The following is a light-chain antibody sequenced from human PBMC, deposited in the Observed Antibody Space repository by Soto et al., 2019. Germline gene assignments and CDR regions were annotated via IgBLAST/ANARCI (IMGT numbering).Light chain of an antibody. CDR1: QSILYSSNNKNY. J-gene: IGKJ1*01. CDR2: WAS. Sequence: DIVMTQSPDSLAVSLGERATIDCKSSQSILYSSNNKNYLAWYQQKPGQPPKLLIYWASTRESGVPDRFSGSGSGTDFTLTISSLQAEDVAVYYCQRYYDPPPTFGQGTKVEIK. V-gene: IGKV4-1*01. CDR3: QRYYDPPPT.